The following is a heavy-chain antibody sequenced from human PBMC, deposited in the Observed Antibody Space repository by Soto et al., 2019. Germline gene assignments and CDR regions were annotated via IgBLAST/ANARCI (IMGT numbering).Heavy chain of an antibody. J-gene: IGHJ4*02. Sequence: GGSLRLSCAASGFAFSTYSMNWVRQAPGKGLEWVSYISTSGDTTYYTDSVKGRFTISRDNAGNTLYLQMGSLRADDTAVYFCASDRYCPDAICFGGADYWGQGTLVTVSS. D-gene: IGHD2-8*01. CDR3: ASDRYCPDAICFGGADY. V-gene: IGHV3-48*01. CDR2: ISTSGDTT. CDR1: GFAFSTYS.